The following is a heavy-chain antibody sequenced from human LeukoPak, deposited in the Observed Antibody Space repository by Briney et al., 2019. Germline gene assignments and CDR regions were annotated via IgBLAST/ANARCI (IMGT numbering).Heavy chain of an antibody. CDR2: MYYSGSA. V-gene: IGHV4-39*02. CDR3: ARDLYQLLGNWFDP. J-gene: IGHJ5*02. CDR1: GGSISSSSYY. D-gene: IGHD2-2*01. Sequence: PSETLSLTCTVSGGSISSSSYYWGWIRQPPGKGLEWIGSMYYSGSAYYNPPLKSRVTISVDTSKNQFSLKLSSVTAADTAVYYCARDLYQLLGNWFDPWGQGTLVTVSS.